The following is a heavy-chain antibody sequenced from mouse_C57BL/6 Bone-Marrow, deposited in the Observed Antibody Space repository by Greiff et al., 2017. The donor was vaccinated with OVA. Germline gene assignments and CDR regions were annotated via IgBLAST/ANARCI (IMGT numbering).Heavy chain of an antibody. CDR2: INPSSGYT. Sequence: QVQLQQSGAELAKPGASVKLSCKASGYTFTSYWMHWVKQRPGQGLEWIGYINPSSGYTKYNQKFKDKATLTADKSSNTAYMQLSSLTYEDSAVYYCARDYDYDGSWFAYWGQGTLVTVSA. D-gene: IGHD2-4*01. J-gene: IGHJ3*01. CDR1: GYTFTSYW. CDR3: ARDYDYDGSWFAY. V-gene: IGHV1-7*01.